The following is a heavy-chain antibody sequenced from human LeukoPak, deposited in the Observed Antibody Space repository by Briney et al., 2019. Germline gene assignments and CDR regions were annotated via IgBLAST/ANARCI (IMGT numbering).Heavy chain of an antibody. V-gene: IGHV3-30*02. J-gene: IGHJ4*02. CDR1: GFTFSSYG. CDR2: IRYDGSNK. Sequence: PGGSLRLSCAASGFTFSSYGMHWVRQAPGKGLEWVAFIRYDGSNKYYADSVKGRFTISRDNSKNTLYLQMNSLRAEDTAVYYCAKSTLDIVATIKGAYYWGQGTLVTVSS. CDR3: AKSTLDIVATIKGAYY. D-gene: IGHD5-12*01.